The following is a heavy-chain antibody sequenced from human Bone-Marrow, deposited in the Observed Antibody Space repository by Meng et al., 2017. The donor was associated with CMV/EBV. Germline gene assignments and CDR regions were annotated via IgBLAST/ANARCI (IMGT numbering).Heavy chain of an antibody. CDR3: ARDWSGSDDY. V-gene: IGHV3-23*03. CDR2: IYSGGSST. CDR1: GFTFSSYA. J-gene: IGHJ4*02. D-gene: IGHD1-26*01. Sequence: GGSLRLSCAASGFTFSSYAMSWVRQAPGKGLEWVSVIYSGGSSTYYADSVKGRFTISRDNGENTLYLEMNSLRAEDTAVYYCARDWSGSDDYWGQGTLVTVSS.